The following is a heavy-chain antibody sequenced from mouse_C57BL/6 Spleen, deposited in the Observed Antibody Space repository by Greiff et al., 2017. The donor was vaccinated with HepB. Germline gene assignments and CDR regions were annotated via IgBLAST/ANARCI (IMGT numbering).Heavy chain of an antibody. J-gene: IGHJ4*01. CDR1: GYTFTSYW. CDR3: ARYGSSYPYAMDY. CDR2: IDPSDSYT. D-gene: IGHD1-1*01. Sequence: VQLQQPGAELVMPGASVKLSCKASGYTFTSYWMHWVKQRPRQGLEWIGEIDPSDSYTNYNQKFKGKSTLTVDKSSSTAYMQLSSLTSEDSAVYYCARYGSSYPYAMDYWGQGTSVTVSS. V-gene: IGHV1-69*01.